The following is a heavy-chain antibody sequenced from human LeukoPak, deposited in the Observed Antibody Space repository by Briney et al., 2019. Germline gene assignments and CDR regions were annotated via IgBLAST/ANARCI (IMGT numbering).Heavy chain of an antibody. D-gene: IGHD5-24*01. Sequence: PGGSLRLSCAASGFTFSTYGMNWVRQAPGKGLEWLSVIYRGTYIHYADSVKGRFTISRDDSKNTLYLQMNSLRAEDTALYYCARGPMATVDYYYGMDVWGQGTTVTVSS. CDR1: GFTFSTYG. V-gene: IGHV3-53*01. J-gene: IGHJ6*02. CDR2: IYRGTYI. CDR3: ARGPMATVDYYYGMDV.